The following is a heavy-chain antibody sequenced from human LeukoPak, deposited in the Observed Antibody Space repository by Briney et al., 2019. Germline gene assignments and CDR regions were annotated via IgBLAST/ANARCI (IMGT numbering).Heavy chain of an antibody. V-gene: IGHV4-30-4*08. Sequence: SETLSLNSTVSSGTISSVDYYWSWIRQPPGKGLEWIGYIYYSGSTYYNPSLKSRATISVDTSKNQYSLKLSSETTADTAGYYCARAVLGFLEWLLPAFDYWGQGTLVTVSS. D-gene: IGHD3-3*01. CDR3: ARAVLGFLEWLLPAFDY. J-gene: IGHJ4*02. CDR2: IYYSGST. CDR1: SGTISSVDYY.